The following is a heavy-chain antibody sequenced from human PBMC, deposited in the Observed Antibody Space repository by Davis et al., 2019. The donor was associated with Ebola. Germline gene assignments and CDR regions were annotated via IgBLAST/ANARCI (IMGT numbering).Heavy chain of an antibody. V-gene: IGHV3-11*01. J-gene: IGHJ4*02. CDR1: GFTFSDDF. CDR3: AASMAAAGAHLGY. CDR2: ISGSGNTI. Sequence: GESLKISCAASGFTFSDDFMAWIRQAPGKGLEWVAYISGSGNTILYADSVRGRFTLSRENTKNSLYLQMNGLRAEDTALYYCAASMAAAGAHLGYWGLGTLVTVSS. D-gene: IGHD6-13*01.